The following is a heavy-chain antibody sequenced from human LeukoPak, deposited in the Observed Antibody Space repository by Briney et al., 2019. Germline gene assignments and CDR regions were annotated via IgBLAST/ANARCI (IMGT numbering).Heavy chain of an antibody. CDR3: AIHSSGYTDY. CDR1: GGSISSYY. D-gene: IGHD6-19*01. J-gene: IGHJ4*02. Sequence: SETLSLTCTVSGGSISSYYWSWIRQPPGKGLEWIGYIYYSGSTNYNPSLKSRVTISVDTSKNQFSLKLSSVTAADAAVYYCAIHSSGYTDYWGQGTLVTVSS. CDR2: IYYSGST. V-gene: IGHV4-59*08.